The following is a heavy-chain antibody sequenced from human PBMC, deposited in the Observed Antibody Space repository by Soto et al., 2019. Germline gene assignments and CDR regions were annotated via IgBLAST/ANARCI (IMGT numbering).Heavy chain of an antibody. CDR1: GFTFSSYA. Sequence: QVQLVESGGGVVQPGRSLRLSCAASGFTFSSYAMHWVRQAPGKGLEWVAVISYDGSNKYYADSVKGRFTISRDNSKNTLYLQMNSLRAEDTAVYYCARDCSSGATGFDYWGQGTLVTVSS. V-gene: IGHV3-30-3*01. CDR3: ARDCSSGATGFDY. CDR2: ISYDGSNK. D-gene: IGHD6-19*01. J-gene: IGHJ4*02.